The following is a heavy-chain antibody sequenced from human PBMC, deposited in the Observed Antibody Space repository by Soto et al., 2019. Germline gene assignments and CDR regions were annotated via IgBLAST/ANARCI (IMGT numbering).Heavy chain of an antibody. CDR2: INAGNGNT. J-gene: IGHJ4*02. CDR1: GYTCTTYA. Sequence: GASVKVSCKASGYTCTTYAMHWVRQAPGQRLEWMGWINAGNGNTKYSQKFQGRVTITRDTSASTAYMGLSSLRSEDTAVYYCARGSPLWGDYWGQXSLVTVSS. V-gene: IGHV1-3*01. CDR3: ARGSPLWGDY. D-gene: IGHD3-16*01.